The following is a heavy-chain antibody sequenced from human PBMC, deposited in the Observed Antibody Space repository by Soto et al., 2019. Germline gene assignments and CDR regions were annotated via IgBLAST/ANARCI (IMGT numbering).Heavy chain of an antibody. CDR2: IIPIFGTA. CDR1: GGTFSSYA. V-gene: IGHV1-69*06. Sequence: QVQLVQSGAEVKKPGSSVKVSCKASGGTFSSYAISWVRQAPGQGLEWMGEIIPIFGTANYAQKFQGRVTITADKSTSTAYMELSSLRSEDTDVDSWAYGEYQLPWDYYYGMGVWGQGTTVTVSS. CDR3: AYGEYQLPWDYYYGMGV. J-gene: IGHJ6*02. D-gene: IGHD2-2*01.